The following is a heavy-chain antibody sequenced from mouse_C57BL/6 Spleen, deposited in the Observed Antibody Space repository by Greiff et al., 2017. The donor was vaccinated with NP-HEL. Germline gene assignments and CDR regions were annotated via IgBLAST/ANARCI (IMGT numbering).Heavy chain of an antibody. J-gene: IGHJ3*01. Sequence: EVKLMESGGGLVKPGGSLKLSCAASGFTFSSYAMSWVRQTPEKRLEWVATISDGGSYTYYPDNVKGRFTISRDNAKNNLYLQMSHLKSEDTAMYYCARDEGTTVVEEEFAYWGQGTLVTVSA. V-gene: IGHV5-4*01. CDR1: GFTFSSYA. D-gene: IGHD1-1*01. CDR3: ARDEGTTVVEEEFAY. CDR2: ISDGGSYT.